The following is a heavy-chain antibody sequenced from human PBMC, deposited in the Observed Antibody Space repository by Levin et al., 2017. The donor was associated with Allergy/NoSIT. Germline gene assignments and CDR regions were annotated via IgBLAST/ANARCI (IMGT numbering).Heavy chain of an antibody. CDR3: TTGGGLGVIDF. CDR2: IKSYSGGGTT. J-gene: IGHJ4*02. CDR1: GVTFSHVW. V-gene: IGHV3-15*07. D-gene: IGHD3-16*01. Sequence: LSLTCAASGVTFSHVWMNWIRQAPGKGLEWVGRIKSYSGGGTTDYAAPVKGRITISRDDSKDTLYLEMHSLKTEDTAVYYCTTGGGLGVIDFWGQGTLVTVSS.